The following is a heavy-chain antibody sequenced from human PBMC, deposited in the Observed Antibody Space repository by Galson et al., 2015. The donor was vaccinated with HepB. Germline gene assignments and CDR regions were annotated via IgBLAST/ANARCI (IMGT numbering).Heavy chain of an antibody. D-gene: IGHD3-22*01. CDR3: AKRDTSGHYYFDY. Sequence: SLRLSCAASAFTFSNYGMSWVRQAPGKGLEWVSSITGSGGRTYYADSVKGRFTISRDNSKNTLYLQMNSLRAEDTAVYYCAKRDTSGHYYFDYWGQGTLVTVSS. J-gene: IGHJ4*02. CDR1: AFTFSNYG. CDR2: ITGSGGRT. V-gene: IGHV3-23*01.